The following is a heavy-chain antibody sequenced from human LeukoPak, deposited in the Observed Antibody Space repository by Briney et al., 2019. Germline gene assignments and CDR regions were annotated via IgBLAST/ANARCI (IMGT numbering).Heavy chain of an antibody. Sequence: PGGSLRLSCAASGFIFNSYSMNWVRQAPGKGLEWVSAISSSSSYKFNADSVKGRFTIPRDNARNLLYLQMNSLRAEDTAVYYCVRDNRDAFDIWGQGTMVTVSS. CDR3: VRDNRDAFDI. CDR1: GFIFNSYS. J-gene: IGHJ3*02. CDR2: ISSSSSYK. V-gene: IGHV3-21*01.